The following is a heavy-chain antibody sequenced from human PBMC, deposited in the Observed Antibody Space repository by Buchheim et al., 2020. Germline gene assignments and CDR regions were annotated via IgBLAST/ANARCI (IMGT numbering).Heavy chain of an antibody. J-gene: IGHJ4*02. D-gene: IGHD3-3*01. V-gene: IGHV3-7*01. CDR3: AREWNDFWSGYPRGFDY. Sequence: EVQLVESGGGLVQPGGSLRLSCAASGFTFSSYWMSWVRQAPGKGLAWVANIKQDGSEKYYVDSVKGRFTISRDNAKNSLYLQMNSLRAEDTAVYYCAREWNDFWSGYPRGFDYWGQGTL. CDR1: GFTFSSYW. CDR2: IKQDGSEK.